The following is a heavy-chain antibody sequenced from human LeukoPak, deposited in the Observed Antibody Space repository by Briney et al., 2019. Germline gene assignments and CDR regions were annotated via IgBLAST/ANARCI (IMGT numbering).Heavy chain of an antibody. V-gene: IGHV1-24*01. Sequence: GASVKVSCKVSGYTLTELPMHWVRQAPGKGLEWMGGFDPEDGETIYAQKFQGRVTMTEDTSTDTAYMELSSLRSEDTAVYYCATGGHNWNSGDFDYWGQGTLVTVSS. CDR3: ATGGHNWNSGDFDY. CDR1: GYTLTELP. D-gene: IGHD1-7*01. J-gene: IGHJ4*02. CDR2: FDPEDGET.